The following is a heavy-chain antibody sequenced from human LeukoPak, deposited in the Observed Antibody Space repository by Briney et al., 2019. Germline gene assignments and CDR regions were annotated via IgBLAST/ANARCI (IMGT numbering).Heavy chain of an antibody. D-gene: IGHD1-26*01. CDR1: GFTFSSFG. Sequence: GGSLRLSCATSGFTFSSFGIHWVRQAPGKGLEWVAYMSYHGSNKFYADSVKGRFTISRGNSRNTLSLLMSSLRPEDTALYYCVRDKSNSGSYLDFWGQGTLVNVSS. V-gene: IGHV3-30*15. CDR3: VRDKSNSGSYLDF. J-gene: IGHJ4*02. CDR2: MSYHGSNK.